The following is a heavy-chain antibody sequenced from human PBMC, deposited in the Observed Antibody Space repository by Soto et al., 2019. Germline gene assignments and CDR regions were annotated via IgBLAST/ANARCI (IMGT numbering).Heavy chain of an antibody. J-gene: IGHJ4*02. CDR3: ATRELLTFDY. CDR1: GGSISSSIYY. V-gene: IGHV4-39*01. Sequence: SETLSLTCTVSGGSISSSIYYWGWIRQPPGKGLEWIGSIYYSGSTYYNPSLKSRVTISVDTSKNQFSLKLSSVTAADTAVYYCATRELLTFDYWGQGTLVTVS. CDR2: IYYSGST. D-gene: IGHD1-26*01.